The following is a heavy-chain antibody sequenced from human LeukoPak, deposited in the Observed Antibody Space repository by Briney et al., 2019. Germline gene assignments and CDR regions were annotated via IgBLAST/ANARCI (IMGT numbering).Heavy chain of an antibody. Sequence: GESLKISCKASGYIPPTWWIGWVRQMRGKGMEWMGIIYPGDSDARYSTSFRGHVSISADKSISTAYLQWSSLEASDSAMYYCARSATPAAFIFFLHWGQGTLVTVSS. J-gene: IGHJ1*01. CDR3: ARSATPAAFIFFLH. D-gene: IGHD3-3*02. V-gene: IGHV5-51*01. CDR2: IYPGDSDA. CDR1: GYIPPTWW.